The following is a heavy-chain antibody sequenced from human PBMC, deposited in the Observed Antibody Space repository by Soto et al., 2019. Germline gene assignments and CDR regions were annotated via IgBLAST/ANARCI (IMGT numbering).Heavy chain of an antibody. Sequence: GGSLRLSCAASGFTFSSYAMSWVRQAPGKGPEWVSAISGSGGSTYYADSVKGRFTISRDNSKNTLYLQMNSLRAEDTAVYYCAKAWGYYDSSGYEGPHFFDYWGQGTLVTVSS. CDR2: ISGSGGST. J-gene: IGHJ4*02. CDR1: GFTFSSYA. CDR3: AKAWGYYDSSGYEGPHFFDY. D-gene: IGHD3-22*01. V-gene: IGHV3-23*01.